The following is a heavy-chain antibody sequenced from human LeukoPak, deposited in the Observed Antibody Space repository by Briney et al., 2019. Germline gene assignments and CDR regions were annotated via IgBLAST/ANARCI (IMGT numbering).Heavy chain of an antibody. CDR3: AKRYYDFWSGYYSGWFDP. CDR1: GVSFSGYY. Sequence: SSETLSLTCAVYGVSFSGYYWSWIRQPPGKGLEWIGEINHSGSTNYNPSLKSRVTISVDTSKNQFSLKLSSVTAADTAVYYCAKRYYDFWSGYYSGWFDPWGQGTLVTVSS. J-gene: IGHJ5*02. D-gene: IGHD3-3*01. V-gene: IGHV4-34*01. CDR2: INHSGST.